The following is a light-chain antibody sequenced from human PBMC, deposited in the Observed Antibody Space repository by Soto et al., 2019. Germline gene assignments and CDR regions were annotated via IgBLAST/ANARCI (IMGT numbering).Light chain of an antibody. J-gene: IGKJ1*01. CDR3: QQRSNWPVT. CDR1: QSVSSY. Sequence: EIVLTQSPATLSLSPGERATLSCRASQSVSSYLAWYQQKPGQAPRLLMYDASNRATGIPARFSGSGSGTDFTLTISSLEPEDFAVYSCQQRSNWPVTFGQGTKV. CDR2: DAS. V-gene: IGKV3-11*01.